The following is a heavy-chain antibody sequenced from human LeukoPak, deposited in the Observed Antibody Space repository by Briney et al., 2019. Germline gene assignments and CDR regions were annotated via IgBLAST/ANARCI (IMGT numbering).Heavy chain of an antibody. J-gene: IGHJ4*02. CDR3: ATDPVVVVPAASTDY. CDR1: GYTFTDYY. Sequence: VKVSCKVSGYTFTDYYMHWVHQAPGKGLEWMGLVDPEDGETIYAEKFQGRVTITADTSTDTAYMELSSLRSEDTAVYYCATDPVVVVPAASTDYWGQGTLVTVSS. V-gene: IGHV1-69-2*01. CDR2: VDPEDGET. D-gene: IGHD2-2*01.